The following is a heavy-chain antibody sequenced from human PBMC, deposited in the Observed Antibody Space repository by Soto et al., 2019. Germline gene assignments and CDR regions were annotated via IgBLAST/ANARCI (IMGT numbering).Heavy chain of an antibody. Sequence: SGTLSLTCTVSGGSISSYYWSWIRQPPGKGLEWIGYIYYSGSTNYNPSLKSRVTISVDTSKNQFSLKLSSVTAADTAVYYCARGRGWLDPWGQGALVTVSP. V-gene: IGHV4-59*01. CDR1: GGSISSYY. J-gene: IGHJ5*02. CDR2: IYYSGST. CDR3: ARGRGWLDP.